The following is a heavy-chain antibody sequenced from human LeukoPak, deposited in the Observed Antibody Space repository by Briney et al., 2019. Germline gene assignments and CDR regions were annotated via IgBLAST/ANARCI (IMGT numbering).Heavy chain of an antibody. CDR2: INHSGST. Sequence: ASETLSLTCAVYGGSFSGYYWSWIRQPPGKGLEWIGEINHSGSTNYNPSLKSRVTISVDTSKNQFSLRLSSVTAADTAVYYCARHRRRYCSSTSCHRGFDYWGQGTLVTVSS. CDR1: GGSFSGYY. CDR3: ARHRRRYCSSTSCHRGFDY. V-gene: IGHV4-34*01. J-gene: IGHJ4*02. D-gene: IGHD2-2*02.